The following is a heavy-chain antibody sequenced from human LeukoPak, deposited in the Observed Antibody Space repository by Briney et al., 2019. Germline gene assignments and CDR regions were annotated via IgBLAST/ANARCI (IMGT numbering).Heavy chain of an antibody. D-gene: IGHD3/OR15-3a*01. CDR2: IYYSGNT. CDR3: ARQTGPGLFILP. Sequence: SETLSLTCTVSGVSISSSNSYWGWIRQPPGKGLEWIGSIYYSGNTYYNASLKSQVSISIDTSKNQFSLKLTSVTAADTAVYYCARQTGPGLFILPGGQGTLVTVSS. J-gene: IGHJ4*02. CDR1: GVSISSSNSY. V-gene: IGHV4-39*01.